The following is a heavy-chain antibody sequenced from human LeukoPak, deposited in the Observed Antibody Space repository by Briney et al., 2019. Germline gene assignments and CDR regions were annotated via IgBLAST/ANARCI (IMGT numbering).Heavy chain of an antibody. V-gene: IGHV1-2*02. CDR2: INPNSGGT. CDR3: AREGAAGTQHDAFDI. D-gene: IGHD6-13*01. CDR1: GYTCTGYY. Sequence: ASVKVSCKASGYTCTGYYTHWVRQAPGQGLEWMGWINPNSGGTNYAQKFQGRVTMTRDTSISTAYMELSRLRSDDTAVYYCAREGAAGTQHDAFDIWGQGTMVTVSS. J-gene: IGHJ3*02.